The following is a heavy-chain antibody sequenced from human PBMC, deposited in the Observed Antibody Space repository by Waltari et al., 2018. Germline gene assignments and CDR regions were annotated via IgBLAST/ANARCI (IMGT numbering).Heavy chain of an antibody. CDR3: AKAAYYDGSGRPDFEY. CDR1: GFTFSSYA. V-gene: IGHV3-23*04. Sequence: EVQLVESGGGLVQPGGSLRLSCAASGFTFSSYAMSWVRPAPGKGLEWVSAISGCRGNTYYADAGTAGFTISRDNSKNTLYLQMNSLRAEDTAVYYCAKAAYYDGSGRPDFEYWGQGTLVTVSS. D-gene: IGHD3-10*01. J-gene: IGHJ4*02. CDR2: ISGCRGNT.